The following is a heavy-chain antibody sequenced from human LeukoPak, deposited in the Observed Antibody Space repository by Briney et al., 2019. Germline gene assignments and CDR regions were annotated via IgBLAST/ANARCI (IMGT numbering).Heavy chain of an antibody. J-gene: IGHJ5*02. D-gene: IGHD2-15*01. CDR1: GYTFTSYY. CDR3: AIPLGYCSGGSCYDGVNWFDP. V-gene: IGHV1-46*01. CDR2: INPSGGST. Sequence: ASVKVSCKASGYTFTSYYMHWVRQAPGQGLEWMGIINPSGGSTSYAQKFQGRVTMTRDTSTSTVYTELSRLRSDDTAVYYCAIPLGYCSGGSCYDGVNWFDPWGQGTLVTVSS.